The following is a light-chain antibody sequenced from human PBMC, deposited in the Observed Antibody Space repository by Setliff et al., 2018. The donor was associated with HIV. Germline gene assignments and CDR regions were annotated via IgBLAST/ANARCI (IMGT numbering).Light chain of an antibody. CDR3: TSYAGSNNFYV. CDR2: DVT. CDR1: NSDISDYNY. J-gene: IGLJ1*01. Sequence: QSALAQPASVSGSPGQSITISCTATNSDISDYNYVSWYQHHPGEAPKLLISDVTNRPSGVSNRFSGSKSGNTAFLTISGLQAEDEGDYYCTSYAGSNNFYVFGTGTKVTVL. V-gene: IGLV2-14*03.